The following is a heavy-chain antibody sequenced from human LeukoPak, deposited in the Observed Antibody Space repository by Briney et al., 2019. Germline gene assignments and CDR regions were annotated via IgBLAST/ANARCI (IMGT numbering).Heavy chain of an antibody. V-gene: IGHV3-30*18. CDR3: AKESSDYGGNEGLDY. CDR2: ISYDGSNK. J-gene: IGHJ4*02. D-gene: IGHD4-23*01. Sequence: PGGSLRLSCAASGFTFSSYGMPWVRQAPGKGLEWVAVISYDGSNKYYADSVKGRFTISRDNSKNTLYLQMNSLRAEDTAVYYCAKESSDYGGNEGLDYWGQGTLVTVSS. CDR1: GFTFSSYG.